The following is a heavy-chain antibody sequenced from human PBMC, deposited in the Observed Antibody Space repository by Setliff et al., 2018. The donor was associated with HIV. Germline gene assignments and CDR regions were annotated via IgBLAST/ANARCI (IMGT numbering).Heavy chain of an antibody. CDR1: GYTFTSYA. CDR3: ARDESDSLYYMDYYYMDV. D-gene: IGHD3-10*01. CDR2: INTNTGNP. V-gene: IGHV7-4-1*02. Sequence: ASVKVSCKASGYTFTSYAMNWVRQAPGQGLEWMGWINTNTGNPTYAQGFTGRFVFSLDTSVSTAYLQISSLKAEDTAVYYCARDESDSLYYMDYYYMDVWGQGTQVTVSS. J-gene: IGHJ6*03.